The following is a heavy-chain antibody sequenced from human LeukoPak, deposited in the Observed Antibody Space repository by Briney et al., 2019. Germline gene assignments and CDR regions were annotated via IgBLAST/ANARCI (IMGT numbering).Heavy chain of an antibody. V-gene: IGHV1-69*04. D-gene: IGHD6-13*01. CDR3: ARAASAYSSSWYY. J-gene: IGHJ4*02. Sequence: ASVKVSCKASGGTFSSYAISWVRQAPGQGLEWMGRIIPILGIANYAQKFQGRVTITADKSTSTAYMELSSLRSEDTAVYYCARAASAYSSSWYYWGQGTLVTVSS. CDR2: IIPILGIA. CDR1: GGTFSSYA.